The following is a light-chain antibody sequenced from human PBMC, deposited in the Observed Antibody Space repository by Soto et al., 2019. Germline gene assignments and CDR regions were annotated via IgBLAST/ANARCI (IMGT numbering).Light chain of an antibody. CDR3: QQYNSYSPWT. CDR1: QGVRAW. V-gene: IGKV1D-16*01. Sequence: DIQMTQFPSSVSASVGDRVTITCRASQGVRAWLAWYQQKPGKAPKLLIYAASSLQRGVPSRFSAFGSGTDFSLTISSLQPDDFATYYCQQYNSYSPWTFGQGTKVEIK. J-gene: IGKJ1*01. CDR2: AAS.